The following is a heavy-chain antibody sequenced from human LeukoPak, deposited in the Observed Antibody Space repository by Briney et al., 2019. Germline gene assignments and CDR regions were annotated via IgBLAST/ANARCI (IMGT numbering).Heavy chain of an antibody. CDR1: GFTFSSYG. Sequence: GGSLRLSCAASGFTFSSYGMHWVRQAPGKGLEWVPVISYDGSNKYYADSVKGRFTISRDNSKNTLYLQMNSLRAEDTAVYYCAKESCSSTSCYPGRYFDYWGQGTLVTVSS. V-gene: IGHV3-30*18. CDR3: AKESCSSTSCYPGRYFDY. J-gene: IGHJ4*02. CDR2: ISYDGSNK. D-gene: IGHD2-2*01.